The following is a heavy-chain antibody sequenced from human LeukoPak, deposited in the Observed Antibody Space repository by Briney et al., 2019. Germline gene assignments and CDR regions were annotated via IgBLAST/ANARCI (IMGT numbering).Heavy chain of an antibody. CDR3: ARGINYAFDI. V-gene: IGHV3-48*02. CDR2: ITKSGSTI. D-gene: IGHD1-7*01. Sequence: PGGSLRLSCAASGFSFSSYTMNWVRQAPGKGPEWVSHITKSGSTIYHADSVKGRFTISRDNAKNSLYLQMNSLRDEDTAVYYCARGINYAFDIWGQGTMVTVSS. CDR1: GFSFSSYT. J-gene: IGHJ3*02.